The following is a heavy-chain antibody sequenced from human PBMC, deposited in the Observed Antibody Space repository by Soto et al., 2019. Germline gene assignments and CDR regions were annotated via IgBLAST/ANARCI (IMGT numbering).Heavy chain of an antibody. CDR3: ARLDHPYYFDY. CDR1: GGSISSYY. D-gene: IGHD3-3*01. CDR2: IYYSGST. Sequence: SETLSLTCTVSGGSISSYYWSWIRQPPGKGLEWIGYIYYSGSTYYNPSLKSRVTISVDTSKNQFSLKLSSVTAADTAVYYCARLDHPYYFDYWGQGTLVTVSS. V-gene: IGHV4-30-4*01. J-gene: IGHJ4*02.